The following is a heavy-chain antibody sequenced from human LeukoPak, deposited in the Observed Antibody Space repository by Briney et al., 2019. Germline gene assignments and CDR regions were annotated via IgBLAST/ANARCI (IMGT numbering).Heavy chain of an antibody. J-gene: IGHJ5*02. CDR2: MNPNSGNT. V-gene: IGHV1-8*03. CDR3: ARGTDYGGNPEFDP. CDR1: GYTFTSYG. D-gene: IGHD4-23*01. Sequence: GASVKVSCKASGYTFTSYGIIWVRQAPGQGLEWMGWMNPNSGNTGYAQKFQGRVTITRNTSISTAYMELSSLRSEDTAVYYCARGTDYGGNPEFDPWGQGTLVTVSS.